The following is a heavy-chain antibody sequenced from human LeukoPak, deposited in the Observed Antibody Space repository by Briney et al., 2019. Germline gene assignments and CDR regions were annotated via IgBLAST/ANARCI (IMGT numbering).Heavy chain of an antibody. Sequence: GGSLTLSCAASGFTFSSYAMSWVRQAPGKGLEWVSASSGSGGSTYYADSVKGRFTISRDNSKNTLYLQMNSLRAEDTAVYYCAKPIPAAILVLLGADYYFDYWGQGTLVTVSS. CDR1: GFTFSSYA. D-gene: IGHD2-2*02. V-gene: IGHV3-23*01. CDR2: SSGSGGST. CDR3: AKPIPAAILVLLGADYYFDY. J-gene: IGHJ4*02.